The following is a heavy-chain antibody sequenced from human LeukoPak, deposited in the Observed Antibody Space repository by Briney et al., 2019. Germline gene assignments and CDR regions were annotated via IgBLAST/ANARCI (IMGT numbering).Heavy chain of an antibody. Sequence: GGSLRLSCAASGFTFSSYAMSWVRQAPGKGLEWVSAISGSGGSTYYADSVKGRFTISRDNSKNTLYLQMNSLRAEDTAVYYWAKGTRSIAAAGTRFDYWGQGTLVTVSS. J-gene: IGHJ4*02. V-gene: IGHV3-23*01. CDR1: GFTFSSYA. CDR3: AKGTRSIAAAGTRFDY. CDR2: ISGSGGST. D-gene: IGHD6-13*01.